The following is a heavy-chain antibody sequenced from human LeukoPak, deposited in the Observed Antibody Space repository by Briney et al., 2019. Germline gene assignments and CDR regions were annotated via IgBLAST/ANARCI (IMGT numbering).Heavy chain of an antibody. J-gene: IGHJ4*02. CDR1: GFTFSSYG. Sequence: GGSLRLSCAASGFTFSSYGMHWVRQAPGKGLEWVAFIRYDGSNKYYADSVKGRFTISRDNSKNTLYLQMNSLRAEDTAVYYCAKDAFLSFGGNQVGELDYWGQGTLVTVSS. D-gene: IGHD4-23*01. CDR3: AKDAFLSFGGNQVGELDY. V-gene: IGHV3-30*02. CDR2: IRYDGSNK.